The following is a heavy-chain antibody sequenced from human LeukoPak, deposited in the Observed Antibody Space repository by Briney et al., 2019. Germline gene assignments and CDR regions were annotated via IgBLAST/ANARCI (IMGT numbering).Heavy chain of an antibody. D-gene: IGHD2-2*02. J-gene: IGHJ4*02. CDR2: ISAYNGNT. CDR1: GYTFTSYG. Sequence: WASVKVSCKASGYTFTSYGISWVRQAPGQGLEWMGWISAYNGNTNYAQKLQGRVTMTTDTSTSTAYMELRSLRSDDTAVYYCARDPIVVPAAILFREAQPFDYWGQGTLVTVSS. CDR3: ARDPIVVPAAILFREAQPFDY. V-gene: IGHV1-18*01.